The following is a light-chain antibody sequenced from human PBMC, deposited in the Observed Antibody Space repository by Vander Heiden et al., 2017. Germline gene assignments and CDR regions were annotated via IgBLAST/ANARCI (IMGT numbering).Light chain of an antibody. CDR2: GAS. Sequence: TLSVSPGERATLSCRASQSVSSNLAWYQQKPGQAPRLLIYGASTRATGIPARFSGSGSGTEFTLTISSLQSEDFAVYYCQQYNNWWTFGQGTKVEIK. J-gene: IGKJ1*01. V-gene: IGKV3-15*01. CDR1: QSVSSN. CDR3: QQYNNWWT.